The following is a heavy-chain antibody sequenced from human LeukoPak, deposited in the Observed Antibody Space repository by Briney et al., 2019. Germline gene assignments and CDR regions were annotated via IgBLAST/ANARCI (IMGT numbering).Heavy chain of an antibody. CDR2: IIPIFGTA. Sequence: SVKVSCKASGGTFSSYAISWVRQAPGQGLEWMGGIIPIFGTANYAQKFQGRVTITADKSTSTAYMELSSLRSEDTAVYYCASPAGWLPRPYNWFDPWGQGTLVTVSS. J-gene: IGHJ5*02. V-gene: IGHV1-69*06. CDR1: GGTFSSYA. D-gene: IGHD3-22*01. CDR3: ASPAGWLPRPYNWFDP.